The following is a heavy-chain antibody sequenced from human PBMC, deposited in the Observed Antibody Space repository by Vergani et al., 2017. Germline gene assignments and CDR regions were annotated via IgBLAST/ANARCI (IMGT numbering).Heavy chain of an antibody. Sequence: QVQLQESGPGLVKPSETLSLTCTVSGGSISSSSYYWGWIRQPPGKGLEWIGSIYYSGSTYYNPSLKSRVTISVDTSKNQFSLKLSSVTAADTAVYYCARAYLGYCSSTSCYPPFTIDYWGQGTLVTVSS. J-gene: IGHJ4*02. V-gene: IGHV4-39*07. CDR1: GGSISSSSYY. CDR2: IYYSGST. CDR3: ARAYLGYCSSTSCYPPFTIDY. D-gene: IGHD2-2*01.